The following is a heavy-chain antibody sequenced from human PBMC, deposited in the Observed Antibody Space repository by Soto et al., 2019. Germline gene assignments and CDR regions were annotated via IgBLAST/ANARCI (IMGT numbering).Heavy chain of an antibody. V-gene: IGHV1-58*01. D-gene: IGHD3-22*01. J-gene: IGHJ6*02. CDR1: GFTFTSSA. CDR3: AVLYDSSQRPLPDYYGMDV. CDR2: IVVGSGNT. Sequence: GASVKVSCKASGFTFTSSAVQWVRQARGQRLEWIGWIVVGSGNTNYAQKFQERVTITRDMSTSTAYMELSSLRSEDTAVYYCAVLYDSSQRPLPDYYGMDVWGQGTTVTVSS.